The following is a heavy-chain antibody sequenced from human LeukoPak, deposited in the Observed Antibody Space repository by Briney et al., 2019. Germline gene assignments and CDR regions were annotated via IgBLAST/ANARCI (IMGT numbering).Heavy chain of an antibody. CDR3: TTDDYDILTGYYIDDY. D-gene: IGHD3-9*01. V-gene: IGHV3-23*01. Sequence: GGSLRLSCAASGFTFSSYAMSWVRQAPGKGLEWVSTISDSSGGSTYYADSVKGRFTISRDNSKNTLYLQMNSLRAEDTAVYYCTTDDYDILTGYYIDDYWGQGTLVTASS. CDR1: GFTFSSYA. CDR2: ISDSSGGST. J-gene: IGHJ4*02.